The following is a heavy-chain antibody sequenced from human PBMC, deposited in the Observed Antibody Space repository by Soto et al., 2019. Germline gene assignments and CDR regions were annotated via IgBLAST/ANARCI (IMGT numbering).Heavy chain of an antibody. CDR3: AKASTYEYVWGSFRYYFDH. V-gene: IGHV3-23*01. D-gene: IGHD3-16*02. CDR2: ISGSGDRT. J-gene: IGHJ4*02. CDR1: GFSFNIYA. Sequence: GGSLRLSCAASGFSFNIYAMSWVRQAPGEGLEWVSCISGSGDRTHYVDSVQGRFTISRDNVKNTLYLQMNSLRAEDTAVYYCAKASTYEYVWGSFRYYFDHWGQGALVTVSS.